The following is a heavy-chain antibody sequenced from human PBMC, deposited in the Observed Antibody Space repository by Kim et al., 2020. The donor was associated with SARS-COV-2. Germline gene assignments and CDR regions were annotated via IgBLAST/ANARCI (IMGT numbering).Heavy chain of an antibody. D-gene: IGHD2-2*03. CDR3: ARGGFYRTYHFDP. CDR2: INGDGSST. V-gene: IGHV3-74*01. CDR1: GFTFTSFW. J-gene: IGHJ5*02. Sequence: GGSLRLSCVASGFTFTSFWMHWVRQGPGKGLVWVSSINGDGSSTAYADSVRGRFTISRDNAKNTLYLQMDSLRAEDTAVYYCARGGFYRTYHFDPWGQG.